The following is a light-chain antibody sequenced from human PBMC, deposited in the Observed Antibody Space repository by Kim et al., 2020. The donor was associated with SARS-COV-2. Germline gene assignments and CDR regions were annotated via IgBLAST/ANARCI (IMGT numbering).Light chain of an antibody. J-gene: IGKJ4*01. CDR3: QQANTLPPT. CDR2: DAS. CDR1: RRVGTY. Sequence: ASVGDRVTISCRAIRRVGTYLIWYQQSPGKVPKLLIHDASHLQGGVPSRFSGSGSGTDFTLTINNLQPEDSAVYYCQQANTLPPTFGGGTKVDIK. V-gene: IGKV1-12*01.